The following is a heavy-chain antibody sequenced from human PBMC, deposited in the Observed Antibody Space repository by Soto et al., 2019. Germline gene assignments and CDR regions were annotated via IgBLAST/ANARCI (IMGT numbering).Heavy chain of an antibody. CDR3: ARRSPGGGSGSYGRWFDP. Sequence: KTXGTLWLTVTVSAGSISSSSYYWGWIRQPPGEGLEWVGSIYYSGSTFHNPSLKSRVTISVDTSKNQFSLKLSSVTAADTAVYYCARRSPGGGSGSYGRWFDPWGQGTLVTVSS. CDR2: IYYSGST. D-gene: IGHD3-10*01. J-gene: IGHJ5*02. CDR1: AGSISSSSYY. V-gene: IGHV4-39*01.